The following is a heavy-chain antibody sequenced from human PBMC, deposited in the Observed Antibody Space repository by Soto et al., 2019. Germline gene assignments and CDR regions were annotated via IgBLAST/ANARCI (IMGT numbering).Heavy chain of an antibody. CDR3: ARVRDYGDYAADY. CDR1: GYTFTGYY. V-gene: IGHV1-2*04. CDR2: INPNSGGT. Sequence: ASVKVSCKASGYTFTGYYMHWVRQAPGQGLEWMGWINPNSGGTNYAQKFQGWVTMTRDTSISTAYMELSRLRSDDTAVYYCARVRDYGDYAADYWGQGTLVTVSS. J-gene: IGHJ4*02. D-gene: IGHD4-17*01.